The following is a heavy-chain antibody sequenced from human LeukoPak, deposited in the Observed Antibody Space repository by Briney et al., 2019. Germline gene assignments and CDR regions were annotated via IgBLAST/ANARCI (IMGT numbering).Heavy chain of an antibody. CDR3: ANPGAMVRGVMNWFDP. CDR1: GYTFTSYD. Sequence: GASVKVSCKASGYTFTSYDINWVRQATGQGLEWMGWMNPNSDNTGYTQKFQGRVTMTRDTSISTSYMELSSLRSEDTAVYYCANPGAMVRGVMNWFDPWGQGTLVTVSS. J-gene: IGHJ5*02. V-gene: IGHV1-8*01. D-gene: IGHD3-10*01. CDR2: MNPNSDNT.